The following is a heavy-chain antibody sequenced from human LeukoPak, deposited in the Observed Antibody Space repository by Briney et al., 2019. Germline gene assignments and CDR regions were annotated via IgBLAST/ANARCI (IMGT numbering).Heavy chain of an antibody. D-gene: IGHD3-10*01. CDR1: GFTFSSYW. Sequence: RAGGSLRLSCAASGFTFSSYWMHWVRQAPGKGLVWVSRINSDGSSTSYADSVKGRFTISRDNAKNTLYLQMNSLRAEGTAVYYCAKERGVLLWFGELFWGQGTLVTVSS. J-gene: IGHJ4*02. CDR2: INSDGSST. V-gene: IGHV3-74*01. CDR3: AKERGVLLWFGELF.